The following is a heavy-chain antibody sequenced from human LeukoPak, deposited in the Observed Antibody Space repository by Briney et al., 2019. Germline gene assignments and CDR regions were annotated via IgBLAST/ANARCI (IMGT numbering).Heavy chain of an antibody. V-gene: IGHV1-18*01. Sequence: GASVKVSCKASGYTFTTYGISWVRQAPGQGLEWMGWISVYNGNTNYVQKLQGRVTMTIDTSTSTAYMELRSLRSDDTAVYYCARGPFPYKDILACYSDVYYFDYWGQGTLVTVSS. CDR2: ISVYNGNT. J-gene: IGHJ4*02. CDR1: GYTFTTYG. CDR3: ARGPFPYKDILACYSDVYYFDY. D-gene: IGHD3-9*01.